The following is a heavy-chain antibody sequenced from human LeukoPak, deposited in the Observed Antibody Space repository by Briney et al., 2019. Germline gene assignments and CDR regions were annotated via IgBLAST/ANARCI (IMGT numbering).Heavy chain of an antibody. CDR3: ASSKEYQLLKNDY. CDR2: IYYSGST. CDR1: GGPISSGDYY. Sequence: SETLSLTCTVSGGPISSGDYYWSWIPQPPGKGLEWIGYIYYSGSTYYNPSLKSRVTISVDTSKNQFSLKLSSVTAADTAVYYCASSKEYQLLKNDYWGQGTLVTVSS. D-gene: IGHD2-2*01. J-gene: IGHJ4*02. V-gene: IGHV4-30-4*08.